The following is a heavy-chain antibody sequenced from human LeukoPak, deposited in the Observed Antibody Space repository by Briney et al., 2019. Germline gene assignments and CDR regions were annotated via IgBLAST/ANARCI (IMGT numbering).Heavy chain of an antibody. CDR1: GFTFSNYA. D-gene: IGHD1/OR15-1a*01. CDR3: ARRYPNNDAFDI. V-gene: IGHV3-23*01. J-gene: IGHJ3*02. Sequence: PGGSLRLSCAASGFTFSNYAMSWVRQAPGKGLEWVSTITVSGGATYYADSVKGRFTISRDNSKNTLYLQMNSLRAGDTAVYYCARRYPNNDAFDIWGQGTMVTVSS. CDR2: ITVSGGAT.